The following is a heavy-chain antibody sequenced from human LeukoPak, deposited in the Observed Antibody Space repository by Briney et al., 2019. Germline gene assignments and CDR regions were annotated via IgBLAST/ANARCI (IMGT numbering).Heavy chain of an antibody. CDR2: IYYSGST. CDR3: ARHGRYSSGWYVAY. Sequence: PSETLSLTCTVSGXSISSYYWSWIRQPPGKGQEWIGYIYYSGSTNYNPSLKSRVTISVDTSKNQFSLKLSSVTAADTAVYYCARHGRYSSGWYVAYWGQGTLVTVSS. D-gene: IGHD6-19*01. CDR1: GXSISSYY. J-gene: IGHJ4*02. V-gene: IGHV4-59*08.